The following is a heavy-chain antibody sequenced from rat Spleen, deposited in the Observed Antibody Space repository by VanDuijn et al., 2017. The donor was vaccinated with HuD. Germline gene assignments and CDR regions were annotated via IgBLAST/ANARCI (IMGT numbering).Heavy chain of an antibody. D-gene: IGHD5-1*01. J-gene: IGHJ3*01. CDR1: GFTFSNYY. Sequence: EVQLVETGGGLVQPGRSLKLSCAASGFTFSNYYIAWVRQAPTKGLEWVATISHDGSGTDYRDSVKGRFTISRDNAKSTPYLKMDSLRSEDTATYYCATTPGRPFDYWGQGTLVTVSS. CDR3: ATTPGRPFDY. CDR2: ISHDGSGT. V-gene: IGHV5-7*01.